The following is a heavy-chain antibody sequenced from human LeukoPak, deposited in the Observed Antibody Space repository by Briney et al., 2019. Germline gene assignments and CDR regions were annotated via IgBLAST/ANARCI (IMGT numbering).Heavy chain of an antibody. V-gene: IGHV1-46*01. D-gene: IGHD3-9*01. CDR3: ARSPQLMYYDILTGYLS. CDR1: GYTFTSYY. CDR2: INPSGGST. J-gene: IGHJ5*02. Sequence: ASVKVSCKASGYTFTSYYMHWVRQAPGQGLEWMGIINPSGGSTSYAQKFQGRVTMTRDTSTSTVYMELSSLRSEDTAVYYCARSPQLMYYDILTGYLSWGQGTLVTVSS.